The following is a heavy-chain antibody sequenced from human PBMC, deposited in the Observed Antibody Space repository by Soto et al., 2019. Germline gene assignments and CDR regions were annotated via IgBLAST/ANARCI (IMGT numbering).Heavy chain of an antibody. CDR1: GFTFSSYA. J-gene: IGHJ4*02. D-gene: IGHD3-9*01. V-gene: IGHV3-30-3*01. CDR2: ISYDGSNK. Sequence: QVQLVESGGGVVQPGRSLRLSCAASGFTFSSYAMHWVRQAPGKGLEWVAVISYDGSNKYYADSVKGRFTISRDNSKNTLYPQMNSLSAEDTAVYYCARDFDDASGPLDSWGQGTLVTVSS. CDR3: ARDFDDASGPLDS.